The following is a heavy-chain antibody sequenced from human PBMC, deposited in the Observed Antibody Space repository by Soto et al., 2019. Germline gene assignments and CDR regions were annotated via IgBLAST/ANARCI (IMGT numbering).Heavy chain of an antibody. CDR3: ARHGFYGDYSSNYFDP. J-gene: IGHJ5*02. Sequence: GASLKISCKGSGYSFTNYWIAWVRQMPGKGLEYMGIIYPSDSTTRYSPSFQGQVTISADKSISTAYLQWNSLKASDTAMHYCARHGFYGDYSSNYFDPWGQGTLVTVSS. D-gene: IGHD4-17*01. CDR2: IYPSDSTT. V-gene: IGHV5-51*01. CDR1: GYSFTNYW.